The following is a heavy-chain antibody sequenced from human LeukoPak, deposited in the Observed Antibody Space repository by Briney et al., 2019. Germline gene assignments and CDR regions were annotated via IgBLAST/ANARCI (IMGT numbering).Heavy chain of an antibody. V-gene: IGHV4-39*01. CDR2: IYYSGST. Sequence: SETLSLTCTVSGGSISSSSYYWGWIRQPPGKGLEWIGSIYYSGSTYYNPSLKSRVTISVDTSKNQFSLKLSSVTAADTAVYYCAISPYSYGSGSYYRTWRAFDIWGQGKMVTVSS. J-gene: IGHJ3*02. CDR3: AISPYSYGSGSYYRTWRAFDI. CDR1: GGSISSSSYY. D-gene: IGHD3-10*01.